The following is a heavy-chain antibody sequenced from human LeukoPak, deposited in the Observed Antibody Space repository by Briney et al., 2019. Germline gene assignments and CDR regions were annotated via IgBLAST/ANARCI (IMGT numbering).Heavy chain of an antibody. CDR3: ARVPIVVVYGIDY. D-gene: IGHD3-22*01. CDR2: ITPNSGGT. Sequence: ASVKVSCKASGYTFTGYYMHWVRQAPGQGLEWMGWITPNSGGTNYAQKFQGRVTMTRDTSTSTAYMELSRLRSDDTAVYYCARVPIVVVYGIDYWGQGTLVTVSS. J-gene: IGHJ4*02. V-gene: IGHV1-2*02. CDR1: GYTFTGYY.